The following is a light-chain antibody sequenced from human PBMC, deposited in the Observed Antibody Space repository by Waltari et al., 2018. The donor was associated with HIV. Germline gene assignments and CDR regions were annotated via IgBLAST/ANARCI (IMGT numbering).Light chain of an antibody. CDR2: EDT. CDR1: SSDVRGSHY. J-gene: IGLJ2*01. V-gene: IGLV2-8*01. CDR3: SLYAGSNNLV. Sequence: QSALTQPPSASGSPGHSVTISCPGTSSDVRGSHYVSWYHHHPGKAPKLMIYEDTKRPSGVPDRFSGSKSGNTASLTVSGLQAEDEADYYCSLYAGSNNLVFGGGTKLTVL.